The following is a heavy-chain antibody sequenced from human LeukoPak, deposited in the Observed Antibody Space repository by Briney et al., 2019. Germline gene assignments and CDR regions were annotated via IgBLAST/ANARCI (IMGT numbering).Heavy chain of an antibody. CDR3: ARGDGSGSGRWFDP. V-gene: IGHV4-4*02. Sequence: SETLSLTCAVSGVSISSSNWWGWVRQPPGKGLAWIGEIYHSGSTNYNSSLKSRFTRSVDNSKNQFSLKLSSVTAADTALYYCARGDGSGSGRWFDPWGQGTLITVSS. D-gene: IGHD3-10*01. CDR1: GVSISSSNW. CDR2: IYHSGST. J-gene: IGHJ5*02.